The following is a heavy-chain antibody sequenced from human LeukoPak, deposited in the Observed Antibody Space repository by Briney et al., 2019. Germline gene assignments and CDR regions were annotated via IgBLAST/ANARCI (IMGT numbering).Heavy chain of an antibody. CDR3: VRSCSSGSCYGYKDY. CDR1: GFTFSSYW. Sequence: PGGSLRLSCATSGFTFSSYWMHWVRQVPGKGLVWVSRVNGDGTSTSYADSAQGRFTISRDNAKNTLYLYMNSLRGDDTAIYFCVRSCSSGSCYGYKDYWGQGTLVTVSS. V-gene: IGHV3-74*01. D-gene: IGHD2-2*01. J-gene: IGHJ4*02. CDR2: VNGDGTST.